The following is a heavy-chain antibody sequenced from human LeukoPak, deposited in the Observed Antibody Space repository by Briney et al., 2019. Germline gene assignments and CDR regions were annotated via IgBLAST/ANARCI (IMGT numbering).Heavy chain of an antibody. J-gene: IGHJ4*02. CDR2: IYYSGTT. CDR1: GGSISSSSYY. Sequence: SETLSLTCTVSGGSISSSSYYWGWIRQPPGKGLEWSGRIYYSGTTYYNPSLKNRVTISVDTSNNQLSLKLSSVSAAATAVSYCARMAVYFLIPVRYFDYWGQGTLVTVSS. V-gene: IGHV4-39*01. D-gene: IGHD2/OR15-2a*01. CDR3: ARMAVYFLIPVRYFDY.